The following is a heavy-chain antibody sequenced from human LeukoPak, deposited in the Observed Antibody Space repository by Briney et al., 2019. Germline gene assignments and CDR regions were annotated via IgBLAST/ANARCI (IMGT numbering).Heavy chain of an antibody. CDR2: IQAKAYGGAT. Sequence: GGSLRLSCSTSGFTFGDYAMSWVRQAPGKGLEWVGFIQAKAYGGATKYAASVNGRFSISRDDSQSIANLQMNDLKTEDTAVYYCTRAPHPRCSSSGCYLDYWGQGTLVMVSS. CDR3: TRAPHPRCSSSGCYLDY. J-gene: IGHJ4*02. V-gene: IGHV3-49*04. D-gene: IGHD2-2*01. CDR1: GFTFGDYA.